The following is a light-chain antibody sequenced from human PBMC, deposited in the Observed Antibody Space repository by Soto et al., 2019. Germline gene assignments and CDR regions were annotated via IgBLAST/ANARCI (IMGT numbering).Light chain of an antibody. Sequence: LSPGERATLSCRASQSVSSSYLAWYQQKPGQAPRLLIYGASSRATGIPDRFSGSGSGTDFTLTISSLEPEDFAVYYCQQYGSAPPALTFGGGTKVDIK. CDR3: QQYGSAPPALT. CDR2: GAS. J-gene: IGKJ4*01. CDR1: QSVSSSY. V-gene: IGKV3-20*01.